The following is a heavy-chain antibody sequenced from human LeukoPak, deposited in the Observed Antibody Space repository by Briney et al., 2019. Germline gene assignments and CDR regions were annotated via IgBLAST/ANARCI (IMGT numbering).Heavy chain of an antibody. Sequence: ASVKVSCKASGGTFSSYAISLVRQAPGQGLEWMGGIIPIFGTANYAQKFQGRVTITTDESTSTAYMELSSLRSEDTAVYYCARSNVVVVAATPDAFDIWGQGTMVTVSS. CDR3: ARSNVVVVAATPDAFDI. D-gene: IGHD2-15*01. CDR2: IIPIFGTA. CDR1: GGTFSSYA. J-gene: IGHJ3*02. V-gene: IGHV1-69*05.